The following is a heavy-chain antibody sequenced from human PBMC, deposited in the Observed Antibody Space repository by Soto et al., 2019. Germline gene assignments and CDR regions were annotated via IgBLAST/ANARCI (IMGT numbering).Heavy chain of an antibody. CDR1: GFTFSSYG. J-gene: IGHJ6*02. Sequence: QVQLVESGGGVVQPGRSLRLSCAASGFTFSSYGMHWVRQAPGKGLEWVAVISYDGSNKYYADSVKGRFTISRDNSKNTLYLQMNSLRAEDTAVYYCATSDQRYYYGMDVWGQGTTVTVSS. V-gene: IGHV3-30*03. CDR3: ATSDQRYYYGMDV. D-gene: IGHD2-21*02. CDR2: ISYDGSNK.